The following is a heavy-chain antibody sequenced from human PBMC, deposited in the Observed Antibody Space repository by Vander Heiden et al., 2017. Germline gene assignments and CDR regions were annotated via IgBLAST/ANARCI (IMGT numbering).Heavy chain of an antibody. CDR3: AREATYHYDSSGLPDAFDI. CDR1: GFTFSRYW. D-gene: IGHD3-22*01. CDR2: IKEDGSEK. J-gene: IGHJ3*02. Sequence: EVQLVESGGGLVQPGGSLRLSCAASGFTFSRYWMSWVRQAPGKGLEWVANIKEDGSEKYYVDSVKDRFTMSRDNAKNSLYLQMNSLRAEDTAVYYCAREATYHYDSSGLPDAFDIWGQGTMVTVSS. V-gene: IGHV3-7*01.